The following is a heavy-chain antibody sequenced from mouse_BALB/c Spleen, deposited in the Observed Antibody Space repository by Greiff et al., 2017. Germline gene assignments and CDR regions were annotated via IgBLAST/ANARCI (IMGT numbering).Heavy chain of an antibody. CDR2: IYWDDDK. D-gene: IGHD1-1*02. Sequence: QVTLKVSGPGILQPSQTLSLTCSFSGFSLSTSGMGVSWIRQPSGKGLEWLAHIYWDDDKRYNPSLKSRLTISKDTSSNQVFLKITSVDTADTATYYCARRAIYGSWFAYWGQGTLVTVSA. CDR1: GFSLSTSGMG. CDR3: ARRAIYGSWFAY. V-gene: IGHV8-12*01. J-gene: IGHJ3*01.